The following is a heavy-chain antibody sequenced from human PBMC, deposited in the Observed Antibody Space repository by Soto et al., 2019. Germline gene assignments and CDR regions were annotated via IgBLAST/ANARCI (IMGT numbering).Heavy chain of an antibody. D-gene: IGHD3-9*01. CDR2: IGGLSGGT. CDR1: GFTFSTYA. V-gene: IGHV3-23*01. J-gene: IGHJ6*02. CDR3: AKVSILTESYHYYAMDV. Sequence: EVQLLESGGGSVQPGGALRLSCVASGFTFSTYAMSWVRQAPGKGLEWVSGIGGLSGGTDYADSVKGRLTISRDNSKNTLSLHMNRLRAEDTAVYFCAKVSILTESYHYYAMDVWGQGTTVTVSS.